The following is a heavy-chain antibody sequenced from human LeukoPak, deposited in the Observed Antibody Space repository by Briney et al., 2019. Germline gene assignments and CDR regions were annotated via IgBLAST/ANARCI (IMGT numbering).Heavy chain of an antibody. CDR2: ITSSGTYI. CDR1: GFTFSSYE. D-gene: IGHD1-26*01. CDR3: ARDPYSGSYGDYYYYYMDV. V-gene: IGHV3-21*01. J-gene: IGHJ6*03. Sequence: GGSLRLSCAASGFTFSSYEMNWVRQAPGKGLEWVSSITSSGTYIYYADSVKGRFIISRDNDKNSLYLQMNSLRPEDTAVYYCARDPYSGSYGDYYYYYMDVWGKGTTVTISS.